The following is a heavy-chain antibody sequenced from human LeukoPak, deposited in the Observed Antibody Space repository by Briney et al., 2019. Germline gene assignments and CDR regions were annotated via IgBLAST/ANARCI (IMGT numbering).Heavy chain of an antibody. CDR3: ASSTIIGYCSGGSCYNPFYFDY. D-gene: IGHD2-15*01. CDR2: IIPIFGTA. V-gene: IGHV1-69*13. Sequence: SVKVSCKASGYTFTSYDINWVRQAPGQGLEWMGGIIPIFGTASYAQKFQGRVTITADESTSTAYMELSSLRSEDTAVYYCASSTIIGYCSGGSCYNPFYFDYWGQGTLVTVSS. J-gene: IGHJ4*02. CDR1: GYTFTSYD.